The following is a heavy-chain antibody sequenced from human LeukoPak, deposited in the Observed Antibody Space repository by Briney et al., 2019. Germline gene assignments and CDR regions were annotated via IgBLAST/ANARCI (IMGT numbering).Heavy chain of an antibody. CDR3: ARVMDYEGYFDY. D-gene: IGHD3-22*01. Sequence: PGGSLRLSCAASGFTFSSYAMSWVRQAPGKGLVWVSRINSDGSSTSYADSVKGRFTISRDNAKNTLYLQMNSLRAEDTAVYYCARVMDYEGYFDYWGQGTLVTVSS. J-gene: IGHJ4*02. CDR2: INSDGSST. V-gene: IGHV3-74*01. CDR1: GFTFSSYA.